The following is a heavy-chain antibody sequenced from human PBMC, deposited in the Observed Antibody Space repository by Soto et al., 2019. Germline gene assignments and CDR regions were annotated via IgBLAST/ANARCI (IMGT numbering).Heavy chain of an antibody. CDR3: AKRHTTVATPANYFDY. CDR1: VGTVSRYT. J-gene: IGHJ4*02. CDR2: FVGSTGST. V-gene: IGHV3-23*01. D-gene: IGHD1-1*01. Sequence: GALRRSGAGCVGTVSRYTMNWFHQAPGKGLEWVSTFVGSTGSTFYADSVKGRFTISRDDSKNTLYLQMNSLRAEDTAVYYCAKRHTTVATPANYFDYWGQGTLVTVSS.